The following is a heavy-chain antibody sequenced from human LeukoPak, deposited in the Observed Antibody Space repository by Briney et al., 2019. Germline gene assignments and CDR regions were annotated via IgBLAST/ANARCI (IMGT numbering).Heavy chain of an antibody. CDR2: ISSSDSNI. CDR3: ARDHAPLGSSGYCYHGWFDP. Sequence: PGGSVRVSCTASGFTFGDYAMHWLRQAPGKGLEWVAYISSSDSNIYYADSVKGRFTISRDNAKNSLYLEMNRLRADDTAVYYCARDHAPLGSSGYCYHGWFDPWGQGTLVTVSS. J-gene: IGHJ5*02. V-gene: IGHV3-48*03. CDR1: GFTFGDYA. D-gene: IGHD3-22*01.